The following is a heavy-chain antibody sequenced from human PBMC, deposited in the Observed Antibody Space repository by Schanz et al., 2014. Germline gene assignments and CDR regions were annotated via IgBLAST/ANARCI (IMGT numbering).Heavy chain of an antibody. V-gene: IGHV1-69*02. D-gene: IGHD3-16*01. CDR3: VRVPSRDVSFDL. Sequence: QVQLVQSGAEVKKPGSSMKVSCKASGGTFSTYPINWLRQAPGQGLEWMGRIIPIHGIVNYAQRFQDRVRITADKSTSTAYMELSSLRSDDTAHYYCVRVPSRDVSFDLWGRGTLXTVSS. CDR1: GGTFSTYP. CDR2: IIPIHGIV. J-gene: IGHJ2*01.